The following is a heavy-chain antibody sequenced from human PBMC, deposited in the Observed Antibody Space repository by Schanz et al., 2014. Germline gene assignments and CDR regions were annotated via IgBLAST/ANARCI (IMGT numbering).Heavy chain of an antibody. V-gene: IGHV1-18*01. CDR3: ARAKRFGDMDV. D-gene: IGHD3-10*01. CDR1: GYTFTSHG. Sequence: QVQLVQSWAEVKGPGASVKVSCKASGYTFTSHGISWVRQAPGQGLEWMGWITAYNGDTNYALKLQGRVTMTTDTATGTAYMELRSLTSDDTAVYYCARAKRFGDMDVWGQGTLVTVSS. CDR2: ITAYNGDT. J-gene: IGHJ4*02.